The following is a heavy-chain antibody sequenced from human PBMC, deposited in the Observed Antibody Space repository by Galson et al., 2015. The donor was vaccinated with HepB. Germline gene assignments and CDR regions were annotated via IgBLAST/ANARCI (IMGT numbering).Heavy chain of an antibody. Sequence: SVKVSCKASGGTFSSYAISWVRQAPGQGLEWMGGIIPIFGTANYAQKFQGRVTITADESTSTACMELRSLRSDDTAVYYCARTIAAYYYYYGMDVWGQGTTVTVSS. J-gene: IGHJ6*02. D-gene: IGHD6-13*01. CDR1: GGTFSSYA. V-gene: IGHV1-69*13. CDR2: IIPIFGTA. CDR3: ARTIAAYYYYYGMDV.